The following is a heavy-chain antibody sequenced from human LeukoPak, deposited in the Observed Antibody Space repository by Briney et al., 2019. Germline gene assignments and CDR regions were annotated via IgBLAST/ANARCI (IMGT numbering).Heavy chain of an antibody. CDR2: IIPIFGTA. CDR1: GGTFSSYA. V-gene: IGHV1-69*05. CDR3: ASSRGNGDYYYYMDV. J-gene: IGHJ6*03. Sequence: ASVKVSCKASGGTFSSYAISWVRQAPGQGLEWMGGIIPIFGTANYAQKFQGRVTITTDESTSTAYMELSSLRSEDTAVYYCASSRGNGDYYYYMDVWGKGTTVTVSS. D-gene: IGHD3-10*01.